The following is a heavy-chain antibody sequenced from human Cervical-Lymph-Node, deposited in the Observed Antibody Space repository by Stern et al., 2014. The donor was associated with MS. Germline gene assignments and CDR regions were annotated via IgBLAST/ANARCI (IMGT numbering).Heavy chain of an antibody. CDR2: INPSGGST. J-gene: IGHJ5*02. D-gene: IGHD3-22*01. CDR1: EDTFTSYY. CDR3: ARGPLIRGWFDP. Sequence: QVQLGQSGAEVKNPGASVRVSCKTSEDTFTSYYIHWVRQAPGQGLQRMGIINPSGGSTTYAQKFQGRVTTTSDTATTTVYMELSSLTSEDTAVYYCARGPLIRGWFDPWGQGTLVTVSS. V-gene: IGHV1-46*01.